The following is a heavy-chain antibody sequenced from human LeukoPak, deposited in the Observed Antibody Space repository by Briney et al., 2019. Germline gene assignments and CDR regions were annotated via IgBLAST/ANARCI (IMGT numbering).Heavy chain of an antibody. J-gene: IGHJ4*02. CDR1: GGSISSSSYY. Sequence: SETLSLTCTVSGGSISSSSYYWGWIRQPPGKGLEWIGRIYTSGSTNYNPSLKSRVTISVDTSKNQFSLKLSSVTAADTAVYYCAREGDYYDTSGTLDYWGQGTLVTVSS. CDR3: AREGDYYDTSGTLDY. CDR2: IYTSGST. V-gene: IGHV4-39*07. D-gene: IGHD3-22*01.